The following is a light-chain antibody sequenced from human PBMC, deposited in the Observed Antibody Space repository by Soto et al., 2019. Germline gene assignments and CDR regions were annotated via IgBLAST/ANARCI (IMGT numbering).Light chain of an antibody. CDR1: SGHSNFI. Sequence: QLVLTQSSSASASLGSSVKLTCTLNSGHSNFIIAWHQQQPGKAPRYLMKLEGGGSYTKGSGVPDRFSGSSSGPDRYLTISNLQSEDEADYYGQTWDSDTPSPFGGLTKLTVL. J-gene: IGLJ2*01. V-gene: IGLV4-60*03. CDR2: LEGGGSY. CDR3: QTWDSDTPSP.